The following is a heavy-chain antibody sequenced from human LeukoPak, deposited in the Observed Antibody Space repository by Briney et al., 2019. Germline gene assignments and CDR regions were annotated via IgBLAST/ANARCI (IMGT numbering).Heavy chain of an antibody. J-gene: IGHJ4*02. D-gene: IGHD3-16*02. CDR2: ISWNGDHV. Sequence: GGSLRLSCAASGFTFDDYAMHWVRQVPGKGLEWVAGISWNGDHVGFVDALKGRFTISRDNAKNSLYLQMNSLRDEDTALYYCAKDVSDYVWGSYRHFDSWGQGTLVTVSS. CDR1: GFTFDDYA. V-gene: IGHV3-9*01. CDR3: AKDVSDYVWGSYRHFDS.